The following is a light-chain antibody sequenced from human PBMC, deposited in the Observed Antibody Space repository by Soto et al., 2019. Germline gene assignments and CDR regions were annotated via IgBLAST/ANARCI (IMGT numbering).Light chain of an antibody. CDR3: VQHYSYPPP. V-gene: IGKV1-6*01. CDR1: QDIRSD. Sequence: AIQMTHSPSSLSASVGDRVTLTCRASQDIRSDLGWYQQKPGIAPKFLIYAASNLQSGVPSRFSGSRSGTDFTVTVSNLQPEDFATYYCVQHYSYPPPLGHGT. CDR2: AAS. J-gene: IGKJ1*01.